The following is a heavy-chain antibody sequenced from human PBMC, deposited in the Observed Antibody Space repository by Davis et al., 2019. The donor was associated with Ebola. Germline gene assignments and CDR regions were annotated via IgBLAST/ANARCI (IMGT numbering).Heavy chain of an antibody. V-gene: IGHV3-11*06. CDR3: ARDDVSYYDSSGYFY. J-gene: IGHJ4*02. CDR2: ISSSSSYT. Sequence: GESLKISCAASGFTFSDYYMSWIRQAPGKGLEWVSYISSSSSYTNYADSVKGRFTISRDNAKNSLYLQMNSLRAEDTAVYYCARDDVSYYDSSGYFYWGQGTLVTVSS. CDR1: GFTFSDYY. D-gene: IGHD3-22*01.